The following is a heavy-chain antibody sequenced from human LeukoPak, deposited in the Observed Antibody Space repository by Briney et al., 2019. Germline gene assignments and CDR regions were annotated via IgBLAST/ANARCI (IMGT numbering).Heavy chain of an antibody. CDR1: GGPITSNF. CDR3: ARNGLVAARHWFDP. J-gene: IGHJ5*02. V-gene: IGHV4-59*01. CDR2: VYDSGST. Sequence: PSETLSLTCTVSGGPITSNFWGWIRQSPGKGLEWIGYVYDSGSTNYNPSLKNRVTISADTSKNQFSLKVTSVTAADTAVYYCARNGLVAARHWFDPWGQGTLVIVSS. D-gene: IGHD6-25*01.